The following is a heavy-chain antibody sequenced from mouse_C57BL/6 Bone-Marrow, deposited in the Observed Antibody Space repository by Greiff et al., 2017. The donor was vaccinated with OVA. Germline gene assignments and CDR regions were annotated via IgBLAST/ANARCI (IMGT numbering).Heavy chain of an antibody. D-gene: IGHD2-1*01. J-gene: IGHJ2*01. CDR3: ARREEIYYGPFFDY. CDR2: INPSTGGT. Sequence: EVQLQQSGPELVKPGASVKISCKASGYSFTGYYMNWVKQSPEKSLEWIGEINPSTGGTTYNQKFKDKATLTVDKSYSTAYMQLKSLTSEDSAVYYCARREEIYYGPFFDYWGQGTTLTVSS. V-gene: IGHV1-42*01. CDR1: GYSFTGYY.